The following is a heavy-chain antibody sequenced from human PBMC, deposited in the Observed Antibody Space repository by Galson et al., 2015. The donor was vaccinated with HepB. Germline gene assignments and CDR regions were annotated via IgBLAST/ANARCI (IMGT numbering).Heavy chain of an antibody. CDR2: IRNKADSYAT. CDR3: TRSGRYRDY. CDR1: GFTFSDSA. Sequence: SLRLSCAASGFTFSDSAMHWVRQASGRGLEWVGRIRNKADSYATAYAASVEGRFTISRDDTKNTVYLQMNSLKIEDTALYYCTRSGRYRDYWGQGALVTVSS. D-gene: IGHD1-26*01. V-gene: IGHV3-73*01. J-gene: IGHJ4*02.